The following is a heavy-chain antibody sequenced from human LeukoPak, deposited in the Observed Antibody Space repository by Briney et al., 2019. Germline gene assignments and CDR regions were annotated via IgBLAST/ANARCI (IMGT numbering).Heavy chain of an antibody. Sequence: PGGSLRLSCAASGFTFSSYGMHWVRQAPGKGLEWVAFIRYDGSNKYYADSVKGRFTISRDNAKNSLYLQMNSLRAEDTAVYYCATLLLWFGESPPDYWGQGTLVTVSS. CDR1: GFTFSSYG. J-gene: IGHJ4*02. CDR2: IRYDGSNK. CDR3: ATLLLWFGESPPDY. V-gene: IGHV3-30*02. D-gene: IGHD3-10*01.